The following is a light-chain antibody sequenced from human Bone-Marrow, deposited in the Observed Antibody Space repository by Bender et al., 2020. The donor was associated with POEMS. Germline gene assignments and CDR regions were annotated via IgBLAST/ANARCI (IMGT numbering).Light chain of an antibody. CDR1: ELMNKF. Sequence: SYELTQPPSVFVSPGPTASIPFSGAELMNKFVCWYQQKPGQAPVLVIYEDEKRPSGIPERFSASNSGNTATLTISETQATDEAEYYCQAWDRSIFYVFGGGTKVTVL. CDR3: QAWDRSIFYV. V-gene: IGLV3-1*01. CDR2: EDE. J-gene: IGLJ1*01.